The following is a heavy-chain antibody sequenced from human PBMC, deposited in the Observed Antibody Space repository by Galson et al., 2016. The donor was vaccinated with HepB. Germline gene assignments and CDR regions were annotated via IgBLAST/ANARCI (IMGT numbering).Heavy chain of an antibody. D-gene: IGHD5-12*01. Sequence: PALVKPTQTLTLTCTLSGFGLNTHGVGVAWIRQPPGKALEWLALVYWDGEERYNPSLKSRLTISRDTSKNQVVVTMTDMQPVDAGTYFCARRQVESHTGFFDSWGQGALVTVSS. J-gene: IGHJ4*02. CDR2: VYWDGEE. CDR1: GFGLNTHGVG. V-gene: IGHV2-5*02. CDR3: ARRQVESHTGFFDS.